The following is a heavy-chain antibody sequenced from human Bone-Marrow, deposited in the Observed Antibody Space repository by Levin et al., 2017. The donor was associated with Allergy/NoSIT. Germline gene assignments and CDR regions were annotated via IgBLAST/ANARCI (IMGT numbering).Heavy chain of an antibody. Sequence: HAGGSLRLSCITSGFTFSHHDFHWVRQAPGKGLEWLAIVSHAGGTDYYAESVKGRFTTSRDDSEDTLYLEMNNLRPEDTATYFCARHYEWLIEHYYYRGIDVWGQGTPVIVSS. CDR3: ARHYEWLIEHYYYRGIDV. D-gene: IGHD6-19*01. J-gene: IGHJ6*02. CDR1: GFTFSHHD. CDR2: VSHAGGTD. V-gene: IGHV3-30*03.